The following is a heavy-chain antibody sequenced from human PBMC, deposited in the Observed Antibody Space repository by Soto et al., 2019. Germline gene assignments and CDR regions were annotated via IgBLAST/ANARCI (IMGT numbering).Heavy chain of an antibody. Sequence: VKVSCKASGGPFTSYAVIWVRQAPGQGLEWMGGIIPIFGTANYAQKFQGRVTITADKSTSTAYMELSSLRSEDTAVYYCARDSVGYYGMDVWGQGTTVTVSS. D-gene: IGHD1-26*01. CDR2: IIPIFGTA. CDR1: GGPFTSYA. J-gene: IGHJ6*02. CDR3: ARDSVGYYGMDV. V-gene: IGHV1-69*06.